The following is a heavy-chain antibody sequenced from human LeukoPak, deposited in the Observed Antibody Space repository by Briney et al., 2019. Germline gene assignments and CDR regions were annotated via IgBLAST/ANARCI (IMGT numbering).Heavy chain of an antibody. D-gene: IGHD3-3*01. CDR2: MNPNSGNT. CDR1: GYTFTSYD. Sequence: ASVKVSCKASGYTFTSYDINWVRQATGQGLEWMGWMNPNSGNTGYAQKFQGRVTMTRNTSISTAYMELSSLRSEDTAVYYCARGGSTTLRFLEWLSLSYYYYGMDVWGQGTTVTVSS. V-gene: IGHV1-8*01. J-gene: IGHJ6*02. CDR3: ARGGSTTLRFLEWLSLSYYYYGMDV.